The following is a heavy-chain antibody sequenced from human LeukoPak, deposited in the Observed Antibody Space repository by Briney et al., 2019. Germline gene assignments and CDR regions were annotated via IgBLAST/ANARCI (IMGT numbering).Heavy chain of an antibody. CDR1: GFTFSSYA. J-gene: IGHJ4*02. V-gene: IGHV3-23*01. CDR3: AKSLRGYGGYDY. D-gene: IGHD4/OR15-4a*01. CDR2: ISGSGGST. Sequence: GGSLRLSCAASGFTFSSYAMSWVRQAPGKGLEWVSAISGSGGSTYYADSVKGRFTISRDNSKNTLYLEMTSLRAEDTAIYYCAKSLRGYGGYDYWGQGTQVTVSS.